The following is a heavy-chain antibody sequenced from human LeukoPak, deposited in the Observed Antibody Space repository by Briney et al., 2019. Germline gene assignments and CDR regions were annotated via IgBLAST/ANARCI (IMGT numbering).Heavy chain of an antibody. CDR2: IYYSGST. CDR3: ARRAYDSSGYSDY. D-gene: IGHD3-22*01. CDR1: GGSISSYY. Sequence: SETLSLTCTVSGGSISSYYWSWIRQPPGKGLEWIGYIYYSGSTNYNPSLKSRVTISVDTSKNQFSLKLNSVTAADTAVYYCARRAYDSSGYSDYWGRGTLVTVSS. J-gene: IGHJ4*02. V-gene: IGHV4-59*08.